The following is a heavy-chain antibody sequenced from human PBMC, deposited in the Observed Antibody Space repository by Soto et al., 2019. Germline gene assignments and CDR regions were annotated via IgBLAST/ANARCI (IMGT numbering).Heavy chain of an antibody. CDR1: GGSISSGGYY. V-gene: IGHV4-31*03. J-gene: IGHJ3*02. CDR2: IYYSGST. D-gene: IGHD3-10*01. CDR3: AVYYYGSGSYYREDDAFDI. Sequence: SETLSLTCTVSGGSISSGGYYWSWIRQHPGKGLEWIGYIYYSGSTYYNPSLKSRVTISVDTSKNQFSLKLSSVTAADTAVYYCAVYYYGSGSYYREDDAFDIWGQGTMVTVS.